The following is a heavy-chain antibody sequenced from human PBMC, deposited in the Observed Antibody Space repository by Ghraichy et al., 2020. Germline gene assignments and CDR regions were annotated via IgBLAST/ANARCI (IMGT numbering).Heavy chain of an antibody. CDR2: IYYSGTT. CDR3: ARAPRGYSGYDHFDT. D-gene: IGHD5-12*01. Sequence: SLNISCTVSGGSISVGDNYWSWIRQHPGKGLEWIGYIYYSGTTYYNPSLRSRVSISIDTSENQFSLKLTSLTDADTAVYYCARAPRGYSGYDHFDTWGQGALFIVSS. J-gene: IGHJ4*02. V-gene: IGHV4-31*03. CDR1: GGSISVGDNY.